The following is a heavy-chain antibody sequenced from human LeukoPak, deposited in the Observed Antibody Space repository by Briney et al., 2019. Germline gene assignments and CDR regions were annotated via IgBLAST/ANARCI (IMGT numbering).Heavy chain of an antibody. CDR3: ARGYFQSSAYYLN. CDR1: GFTLRRHW. Sequence: PGGSLRLSCAASGFTLRRHWMIWPRQASGKGLEGVANIKQDGSEQYYVDYVKGRFIISRDKAKNLPYLQMTSLRAHGTVVYCGARGYFQSSAYYLNWGQETLVTVSS. V-gene: IGHV3-7*04. CDR2: IKQDGSEQ. D-gene: IGHD3-22*01. J-gene: IGHJ4*02.